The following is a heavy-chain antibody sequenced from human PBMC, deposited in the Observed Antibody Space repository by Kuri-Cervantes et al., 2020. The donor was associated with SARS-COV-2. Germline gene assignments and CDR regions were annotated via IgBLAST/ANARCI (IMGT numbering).Heavy chain of an antibody. V-gene: IGHV4-59*01. Sequence: SETLSLTCTVSGGSISSYYWSWIRQPPGKGLEWIGYIYYSGSTNYNPSLKSRVTISVDTSKNQFSLKLSSVTAADTAVYYCARETYSYGRQFDYWGQGTLVTVSS. CDR3: ARETYSYGRQFDY. CDR1: GGSISSYY. CDR2: IYYSGST. J-gene: IGHJ4*02. D-gene: IGHD5-18*01.